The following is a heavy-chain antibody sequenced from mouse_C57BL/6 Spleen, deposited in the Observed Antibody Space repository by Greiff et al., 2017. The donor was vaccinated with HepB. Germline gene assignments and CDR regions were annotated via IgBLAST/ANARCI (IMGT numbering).Heavy chain of an antibody. Sequence: VQLQQSGAELARPGASVKMSCKASGYTFTSYTMHWVKQRPGQGLEWIGYINPSSGYTKYNQKFKDKATLTADKSSSTAYMQLSSLTSEDSAVYYCARLNYGSSTFDYWGQGTTLTVSS. CDR3: ARLNYGSSTFDY. D-gene: IGHD1-1*01. CDR2: INPSSGYT. V-gene: IGHV1-4*01. J-gene: IGHJ2*01. CDR1: GYTFTSYT.